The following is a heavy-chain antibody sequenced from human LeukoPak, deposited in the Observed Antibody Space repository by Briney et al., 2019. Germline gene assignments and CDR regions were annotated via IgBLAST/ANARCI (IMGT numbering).Heavy chain of an antibody. CDR1: GFTFSSYA. CDR2: ISSSSSYT. Sequence: GGSLRLSCAASGFTFSSYAMSWVRQAPGKGLEWVSYISSSSSYTNYADSVKGRFTISRDNAKNSLYLQMNSLRAEDTAVYYCARVNSDYATADYWGQGTLVTVSS. D-gene: IGHD4-11*01. J-gene: IGHJ4*02. V-gene: IGHV3-21*05. CDR3: ARVNSDYATADY.